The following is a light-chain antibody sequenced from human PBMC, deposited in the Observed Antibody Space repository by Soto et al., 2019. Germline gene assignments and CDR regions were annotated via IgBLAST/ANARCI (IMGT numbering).Light chain of an antibody. V-gene: IGLV2-23*01. CDR1: SSDVGGYNH. J-gene: IGLJ1*01. Sequence: QSVLTQPASVSGSPGQSITISCTGTSSDVGGYNHVSWYQQHPGKAPKLIIYEGSKRPSGVSNRFSGSKSGNTASLTISGLQAEDEADYYCCSYAGSSTPYVFGTGTKVTVL. CDR2: EGS. CDR3: CSYAGSSTPYV.